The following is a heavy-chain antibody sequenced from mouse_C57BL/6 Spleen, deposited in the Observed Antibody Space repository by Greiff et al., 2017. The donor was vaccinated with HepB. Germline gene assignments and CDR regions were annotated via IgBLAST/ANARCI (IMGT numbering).Heavy chain of an antibody. J-gene: IGHJ3*01. CDR2: ISNGGGST. CDR3: ARRGYYDSRFAY. Sequence: EVQLVESGGGLVQPGGSLKLSCAASGFTFSDYYMYWVRQTPEKRLEWVAYISNGGGSTYYPDTVKGRFTISRDNAKNTLYLQMSRLKSEDTAMYYCARRGYYDSRFAYWGQGTLVTVSA. D-gene: IGHD2-4*01. CDR1: GFTFSDYY. V-gene: IGHV5-12*01.